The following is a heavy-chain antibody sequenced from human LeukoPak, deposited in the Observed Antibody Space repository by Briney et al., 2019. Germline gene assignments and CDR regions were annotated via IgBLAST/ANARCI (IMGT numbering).Heavy chain of an antibody. J-gene: IGHJ3*02. CDR2: ISSKGGTT. CDR3: VRHSVTQSTSGWYGALDI. Sequence: GGSLTLSCLAYGFDFSGYVMEWVRQAPGKGLKSVSVISSKGGTTDYTESVKGRFNVSRDNSQNTLFLEMSSLRAEDTAVYYCVRHSVTQSTSGWYGALDIWGQGTMVVVSS. D-gene: IGHD6-19*01. V-gene: IGHV3-64D*06. CDR1: GFDFSGYV.